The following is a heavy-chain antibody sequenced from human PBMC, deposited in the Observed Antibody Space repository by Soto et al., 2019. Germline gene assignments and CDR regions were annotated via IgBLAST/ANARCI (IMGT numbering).Heavy chain of an antibody. D-gene: IGHD5-18*01. CDR1: GGSISSGGYS. V-gene: IGHV4-30-2*01. Sequence: SETLSLTCAVSGGSISSGGYSWSWIRQPPGKGLEWIGYIYHSGSTYYNPSLKSRVTISVDRSKNQFSLKLSSVTAADTAVYYCARAVDTAMSLKGFDPWGQGTLVTVSS. CDR3: ARAVDTAMSLKGFDP. J-gene: IGHJ5*02. CDR2: IYHSGST.